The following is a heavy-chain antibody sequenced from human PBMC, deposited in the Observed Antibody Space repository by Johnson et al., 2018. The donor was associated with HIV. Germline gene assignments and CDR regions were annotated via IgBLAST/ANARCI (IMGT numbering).Heavy chain of an antibody. D-gene: IGHD1-26*01. CDR1: GFTFSSYA. V-gene: IGHV3-33*06. Sequence: QVQLVESGGGVVQPGRSLRLSCAASGFTFSSYAIHWVRQAPGRGLEWVAVMWYDGSNKYYADSVKGRFTISRDNSKRTLYLQMNSLRAEDTAVYYCAKDRGSPGIPAAFDSWGQGTMVTVSS. CDR3: AKDRGSPGIPAAFDS. CDR2: MWYDGSNK. J-gene: IGHJ3*02.